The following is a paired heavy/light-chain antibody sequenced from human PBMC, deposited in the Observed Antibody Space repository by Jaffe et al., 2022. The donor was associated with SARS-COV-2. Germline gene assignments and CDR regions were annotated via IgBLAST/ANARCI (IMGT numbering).Light chain of an antibody. CDR2: AAS. Sequence: DIQLTQSPSFLSASVGDRVTITCRASQGISSYLAWYQQKPGKAPKLLIYAASTLQSGVPSRFSGSGSGTEFTLTISSLQPEDFATYCCQQLNSYPYTFGQGTKLQIK. J-gene: IGKJ2*01. V-gene: IGKV1-9*01. CDR1: QGISSY. CDR3: QQLNSYPYT.
Heavy chain of an antibody. CDR1: GFTFNNYA. CDR3: ARDVVARPPYSGMDV. V-gene: IGHV3-30*03. Sequence: QVQLVESGGGVVQPGRSLRLSCAASGFTFNNYALHWVRQAPGKGLEWVAVISNDGSNKYYADSVRGRFTISRDNSKNTLYLQMNSLRAEDTAVYYCARDVVARPPYSGMDVWGQGTTVTVSS. D-gene: IGHD2-15*01. J-gene: IGHJ6*02. CDR2: ISNDGSNK.